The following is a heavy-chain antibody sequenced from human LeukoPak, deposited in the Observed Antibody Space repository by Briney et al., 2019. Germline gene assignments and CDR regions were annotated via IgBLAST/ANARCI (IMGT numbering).Heavy chain of an antibody. CDR2: IWYDGSNK. V-gene: IGHV3-33*01. J-gene: IGHJ3*02. Sequence: QPGRSRRLSCAASGFTFSSYGMHWVRQAPGKGLEWVAVIWYDGSNKYYADSVKGRFTISRDNSKNTLYLQMNSLRAEDTAVYYCARDFPRITRDAFDIWGQGTMVTVSS. CDR3: ARDFPRITRDAFDI. CDR1: GFTFSSYG. D-gene: IGHD3-16*01.